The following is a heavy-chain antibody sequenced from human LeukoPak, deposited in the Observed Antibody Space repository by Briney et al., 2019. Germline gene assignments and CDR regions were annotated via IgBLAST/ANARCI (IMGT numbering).Heavy chain of an antibody. Sequence: PGGSLRLSCAASGFTFSSYAMSWVRPAPGKGLEWVSAISGSGGSTYYADSVKGRFTISRDNSKNTLYLQMNSLRAEDTAVYYCAKDKIAAAGAAYYFDYWGQGTLVTVSS. V-gene: IGHV3-23*01. CDR1: GFTFSSYA. D-gene: IGHD6-13*01. CDR3: AKDKIAAAGAAYYFDY. CDR2: ISGSGGST. J-gene: IGHJ4*02.